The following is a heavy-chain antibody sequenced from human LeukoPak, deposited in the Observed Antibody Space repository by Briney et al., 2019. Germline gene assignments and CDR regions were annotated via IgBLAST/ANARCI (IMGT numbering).Heavy chain of an antibody. CDR1: GFNFDDYT. D-gene: IGHD4-17*01. CDR3: AKGGTDYGDPLDY. CDR2: ISWNSDFI. V-gene: IGHV3-9*03. J-gene: IGHJ4*02. Sequence: PGGSLRLSCAASGFNFDDYTMHWVRQPPGKGLEWVSGISWNSDFIVYGDSVKGRFTISRDNAKNSLYLQMNSLRAEDMALYYCAKGGTDYGDPLDYWGQGTLVTVSS.